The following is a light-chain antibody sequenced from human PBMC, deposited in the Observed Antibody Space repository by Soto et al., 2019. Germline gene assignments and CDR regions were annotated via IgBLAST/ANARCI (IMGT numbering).Light chain of an antibody. Sequence: EIVLTQSPGTLSLSPGERATLSCRASQSVSSSYLAWYQQKPGQAPRLLIYGASSRATGIPDRFSGSGSGTNFTLTISRLEPEDFAFYYCQQYGSSSTFGQGARLEIK. J-gene: IGKJ5*01. V-gene: IGKV3-20*01. CDR2: GAS. CDR1: QSVSSSY. CDR3: QQYGSSST.